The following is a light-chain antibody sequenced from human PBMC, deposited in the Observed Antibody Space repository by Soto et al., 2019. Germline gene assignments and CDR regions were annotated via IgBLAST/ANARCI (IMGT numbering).Light chain of an antibody. CDR3: SSYTSSSTLAWV. V-gene: IGLV2-14*01. J-gene: IGLJ3*02. Sequence: QSALTQPASVSGSPGQSITISCTGTSSDVGGYNYVSWYQQHPGKAPKLMIYEVSNRPSGVSNRFSGSKSDNTASLTISGLQAEDEADYYCSSYTSSSTLAWVFGGGTKLTVL. CDR2: EVS. CDR1: SSDVGGYNY.